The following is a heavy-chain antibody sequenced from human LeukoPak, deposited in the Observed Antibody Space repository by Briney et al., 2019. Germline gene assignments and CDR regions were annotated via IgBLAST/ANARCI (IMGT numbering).Heavy chain of an antibody. J-gene: IGHJ5*02. V-gene: IGHV1-18*01. CDR3: ARDQIQYSSSWYARFDP. CDR2: ISAYNGNT. Sequence: ASVKVSCKASGYTFTSYGISWVRQAPGQGLEWMGWISAYNGNTNYAQKLQGRVTMTTDTSTSTAYMELRSPRSDDTAVYYCARDQIQYSSSWYARFDPWGQGTLVTVSS. CDR1: GYTFTSYG. D-gene: IGHD6-13*01.